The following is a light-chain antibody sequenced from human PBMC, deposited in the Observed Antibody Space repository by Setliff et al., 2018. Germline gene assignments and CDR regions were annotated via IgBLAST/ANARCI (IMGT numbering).Light chain of an antibody. Sequence: QSVLTQPRSVSGSLGQSVTISCIGGSHDVGGYDYVSWYQQHPGRAPKLLLYGVAKRPSGVPDRFSGSKSGNTASLTISGLQGEDEADYYCCAYRGTYTFGVFGTGTKVTVL. CDR1: SHDVGGYDY. CDR2: GVA. CDR3: CAYRGTYTFGV. J-gene: IGLJ1*01. V-gene: IGLV2-11*01.